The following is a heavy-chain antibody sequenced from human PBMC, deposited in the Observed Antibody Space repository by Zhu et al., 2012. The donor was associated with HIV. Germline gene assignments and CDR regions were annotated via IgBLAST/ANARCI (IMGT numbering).Heavy chain of an antibody. D-gene: IGHD5-18*01. CDR2: IYRSGND. Sequence: QVQLQETGPGLVKPSETLSLTCAVSGYSISSGYYWGWIRQPPGKGLEWIGSIYRSGNDYYNPSLNSRVTITVDTSKNQFSVKLTSVTAADTAVYFXVRVGYSYGANFDYWGQGTLVTVSS. CDR1: GYSISSGYY. CDR3: VRVGYSYGANFDY. J-gene: IGHJ4*02. V-gene: IGHV4-38-2*01.